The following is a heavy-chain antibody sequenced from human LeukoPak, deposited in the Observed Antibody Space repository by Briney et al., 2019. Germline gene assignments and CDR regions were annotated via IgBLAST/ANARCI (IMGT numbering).Heavy chain of an antibody. D-gene: IGHD5/OR15-5a*01. CDR1: GFSLTATGMC. J-gene: IGHJ6*03. CDR3: ARSLHIYPYYYVDF. CDR2: IDWDDDI. Sequence: SGPALVKPTQTLTLTCTFSGFSLTATGMCVSWIRQPPGKALEWLARIDWDDDIYYSTSLKTRLSISKDTSKDRVVLTMTNMDPVDTATYYCARSLHIYPYYYVDFWGKGTTVSVSS. V-gene: IGHV2-70*11.